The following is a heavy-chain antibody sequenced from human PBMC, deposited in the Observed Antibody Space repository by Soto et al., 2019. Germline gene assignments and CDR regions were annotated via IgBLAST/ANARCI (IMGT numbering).Heavy chain of an antibody. D-gene: IGHD6-13*01. J-gene: IGHJ4*02. V-gene: IGHV4-39*02. Sequence: KTSETLSLTCTVPGGSTSSSSHHWGWIRQPPGKGLEWIGSIYYSGTTYYNPSLKSRLTISVDTSKNQFSLKLSSVTPADTAVYYCAREKDSAGDYWGQGTLVTVSS. CDR1: GGSTSSSSHH. CDR3: AREKDSAGDY. CDR2: IYYSGTT.